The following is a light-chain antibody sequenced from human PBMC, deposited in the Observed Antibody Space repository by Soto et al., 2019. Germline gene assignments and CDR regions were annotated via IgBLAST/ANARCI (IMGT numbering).Light chain of an antibody. V-gene: IGKV2-24*01. J-gene: IGKJ4*01. Sequence: DIVLTQTPLSSPVTLGQPASISCRSSQSLVHSDGNTYLNWLQQRPGQPPRLLIYEVPNRFSGVPDRCSRRGAGTDFTLEISRVEAEHVGVYYCMQTTHFPLTFGGGTKGEIK. CDR3: MQTTHFPLT. CDR1: QSLVHSDGNTY. CDR2: EVP.